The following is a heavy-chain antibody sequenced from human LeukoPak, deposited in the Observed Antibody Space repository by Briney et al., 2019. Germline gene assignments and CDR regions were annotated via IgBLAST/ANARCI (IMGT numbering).Heavy chain of an antibody. J-gene: IGHJ4*02. Sequence: SVKVSCKPSGGTFGSYAISWVRQAPGQGLEWVGGIIPLFGAPLYAQKFQGRVTITADVRTSTVYMDLSSLRSDDTAGYYCARDEEKAAGSLWGQGTPVIVSS. D-gene: IGHD6-13*01. V-gene: IGHV1-69*13. CDR3: ARDEEKAAGSL. CDR2: IIPLFGAP. CDR1: GGTFGSYA.